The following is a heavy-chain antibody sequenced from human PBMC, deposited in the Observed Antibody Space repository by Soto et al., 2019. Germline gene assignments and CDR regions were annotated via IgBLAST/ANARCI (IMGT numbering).Heavy chain of an antibody. CDR3: GRGRSGQIVVFY. V-gene: IGHV1-2*02. CDR2: IGPESGAT. CDR1: VYTLSSHY. D-gene: IGHD1-26*01. Sequence: SVKLSWKTFVYTLSSHYRRCRRQAPEQGPEWMGEIGPESGATRYAQNFRGRVTMTRDTSITKVSMELDNLSPDDTAVYSCGRGRSGQIVVFYWGQGTPVP. J-gene: IGHJ1*01.